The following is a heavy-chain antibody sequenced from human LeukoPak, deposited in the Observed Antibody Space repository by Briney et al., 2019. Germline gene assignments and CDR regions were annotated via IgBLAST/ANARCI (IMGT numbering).Heavy chain of an antibody. CDR3: ARQYGNWYFDL. D-gene: IGHD4-17*01. V-gene: IGHV4-59*08. CDR2: TYSSGSA. Sequence: SETLSLTCPVSGGSISSYYWSWIRQPPGKGLEWIGYTYSSGSASYNPSLKSRVTISVDTSKNQFSLKLSSVTAADTAAYYCARQYGNWYFDLWGRGALVTVSS. J-gene: IGHJ2*01. CDR1: GGSISSYY.